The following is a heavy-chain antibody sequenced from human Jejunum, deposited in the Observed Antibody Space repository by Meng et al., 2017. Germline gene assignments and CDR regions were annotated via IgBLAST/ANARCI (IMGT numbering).Heavy chain of an antibody. CDR1: GFNFHGYA. V-gene: IGHV3-30*01. D-gene: IGHD3-22*01. CDR3: ARSGGFSSEYP. CDR2: VSFDGTET. Sequence: GESLKISCAASGFNFHGYAMHWVRQAPGKGLEWVAGVSFDGTETFYADSVKGRFTISRDNSKNTLFLQMNGLRPDDTAMYYCARSGGFSSEYPWGQGNRV. J-gene: IGHJ5*02.